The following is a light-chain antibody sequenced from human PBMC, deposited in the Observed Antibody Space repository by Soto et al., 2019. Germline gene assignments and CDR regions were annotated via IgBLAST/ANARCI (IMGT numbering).Light chain of an antibody. CDR2: GSS. CDR1: QSVASDF. CDR3: QQYCCSPLT. Sequence: EIVLTQSPGTLSLSPGDGATLSCRASQSVASDFLAWYQQKPGQAPRLLIYGSSARAPGIPDRFSGGGSGTDFTLTICRLEPEDFAVYYCQQYCCSPLTFGGGTKVEIK. V-gene: IGKV3-20*01. J-gene: IGKJ4*01.